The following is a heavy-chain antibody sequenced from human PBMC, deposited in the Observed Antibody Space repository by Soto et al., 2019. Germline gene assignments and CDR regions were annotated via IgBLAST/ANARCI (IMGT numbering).Heavy chain of an antibody. Sequence: GSLRLSCAASGFTFRNNVLSWVRQAPGKGLDRVSGITGSGRDTYYADSVKGRFTISRDNSKNMVFLQMNSLRAEDTALYYCAKNGLDNSPSAIDSWGPGTLVTVSS. J-gene: IGHJ4*02. CDR3: AKNGLDNSPSAIDS. CDR2: ITGSGRDT. V-gene: IGHV3-23*01. D-gene: IGHD2-8*01. CDR1: GFTFRNNV.